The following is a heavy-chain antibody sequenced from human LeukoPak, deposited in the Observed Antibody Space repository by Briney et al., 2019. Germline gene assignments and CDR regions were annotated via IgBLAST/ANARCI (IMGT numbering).Heavy chain of an antibody. V-gene: IGHV4-39*01. J-gene: IGHJ3*02. CDR1: GDSISSDSHF. CDR3: ARRRSSSSGDVFDI. D-gene: IGHD6-6*01. Sequence: SETLSLTCTVSGDSISSDSHFWGWIRQPPGKGLEWIGSIYYTGRSYSIPSLKSRLTISVDTSRNQFSLKLASVTAADTAMYYCARRRSSSSGDVFDIWGQGTMVTVSS. CDR2: IYYTGRS.